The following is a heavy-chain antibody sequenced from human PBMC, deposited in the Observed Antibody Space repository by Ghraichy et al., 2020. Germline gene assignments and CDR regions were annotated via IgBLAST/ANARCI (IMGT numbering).Heavy chain of an antibody. D-gene: IGHD3-22*01. CDR2: ISGDRTSI. V-gene: IGHV3-48*04. CDR1: GFSLKTYG. CDR3: ARGNYDTKLIKVYSYGMDV. Sequence: AGSLRLSCAASGFSLKTYGMNWVRQAPGRGLEWISYISGDRTSIYYADSVKGRFSISRDDLENSLYLQMSSLRAEDTAVYYCARGNYDTKLIKVYSYGMDVWGQGTTVNVSS. J-gene: IGHJ6*02.